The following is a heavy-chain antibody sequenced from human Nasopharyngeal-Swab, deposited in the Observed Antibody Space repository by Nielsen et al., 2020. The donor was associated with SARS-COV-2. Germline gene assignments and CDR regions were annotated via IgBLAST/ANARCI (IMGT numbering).Heavy chain of an antibody. D-gene: IGHD4-17*01. J-gene: IGHJ4*02. CDR1: GGSFSGYY. CDR2: INHSGST. CDR3: ASLGDYAFDY. V-gene: IGHV4-34*01. Sequence: GSLRLSCAVYGGSFSGYYWSWIRQPPGKGLEWIGEINHSGSTNYNPSLKSRVTISVDTSKNQFSLKLSSVTAADTAVYYCASLGDYAFDYWGQGTLVTVSS.